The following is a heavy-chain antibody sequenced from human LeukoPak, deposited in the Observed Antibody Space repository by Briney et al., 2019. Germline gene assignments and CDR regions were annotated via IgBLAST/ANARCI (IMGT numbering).Heavy chain of an antibody. D-gene: IGHD5-18*01. CDR1: GYTFTGYY. J-gene: IGHJ4*02. Sequence: GASVKVSCKASGYTFTGYYMHWGRQAPGQGLEWMGWINPNSGGTNYAQKFQGRVTMTRDTSISTAYMELSRLRSDDTAVYYCATGSGYSYGYYYYWGQGTLVTVSS. V-gene: IGHV1-2*02. CDR2: INPNSGGT. CDR3: ATGSGYSYGYYYY.